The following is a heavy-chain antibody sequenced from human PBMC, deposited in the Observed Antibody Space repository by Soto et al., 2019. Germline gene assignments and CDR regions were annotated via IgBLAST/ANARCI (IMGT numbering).Heavy chain of an antibody. D-gene: IGHD6-6*01. J-gene: IGHJ6*02. Sequence: PGESLKISCKGSGYSFTSYWISWVRQMPGKGLEWMGRIDPSDSYTNYSPSFQGHATISADKSSSTAYLQWSSLKASDTAMYYCAREGNLEYSSSSSGYYYYYYGMDVWGQGTTVTVSS. CDR3: AREGNLEYSSSSSGYYYYYYGMDV. V-gene: IGHV5-10-1*01. CDR1: GYSFTSYW. CDR2: IDPSDSYT.